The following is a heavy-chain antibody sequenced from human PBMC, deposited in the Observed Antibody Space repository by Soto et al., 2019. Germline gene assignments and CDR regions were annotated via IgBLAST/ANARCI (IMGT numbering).Heavy chain of an antibody. Sequence: PGGSLRLSCAASGSIFRGYGMHWVRQAPGKGLEWVAVIRYDGSNINYADSVRGRFTISRDNSKNTLYLEMNSLRAEDTAVYYCARGPDYYDSSGSFGVVDYWGQGTLVTVSS. CDR1: GSIFRGYG. J-gene: IGHJ4*02. V-gene: IGHV3-33*01. CDR2: IRYDGSNI. D-gene: IGHD3-22*01. CDR3: ARGPDYYDSSGSFGVVDY.